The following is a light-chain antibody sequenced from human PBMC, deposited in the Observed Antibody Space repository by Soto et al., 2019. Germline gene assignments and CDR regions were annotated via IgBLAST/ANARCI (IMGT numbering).Light chain of an antibody. CDR1: QSVLYSSNNKNY. Sequence: DIVMTQSPDSLAVSLGERATINCKSSQSVLYSSNNKNYLAWYQQKPGQPPKMLISWASTRESGVPDRFSGSGSVTDFTLTISSLQAEDVAVYYCQQDYSTITFGQGTRLEIK. CDR2: WAS. J-gene: IGKJ5*01. CDR3: QQDYSTIT. V-gene: IGKV4-1*01.